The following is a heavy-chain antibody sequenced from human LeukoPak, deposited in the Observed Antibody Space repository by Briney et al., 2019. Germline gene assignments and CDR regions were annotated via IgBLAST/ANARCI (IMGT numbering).Heavy chain of an antibody. CDR2: IYSGGST. Sequence: GGSLRLSCAASGFTVSSNYMSWVRQAPGKGLEWVSVIYSGGSTYYADSVKGRSTISRDNSKNTLYLQMNSLRAEDTAVYYCARDLTLYGMDVWGQGTTVTVSS. CDR3: ARDLTLYGMDV. J-gene: IGHJ6*02. CDR1: GFTVSSNY. V-gene: IGHV3-66*01.